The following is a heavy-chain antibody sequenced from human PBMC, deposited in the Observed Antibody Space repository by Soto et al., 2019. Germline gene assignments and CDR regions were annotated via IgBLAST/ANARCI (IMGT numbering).Heavy chain of an antibody. Sequence: GASVKVSCKASGGTFSSYAISWVRQAPGQGLEWMGGIIPIFGTANYAQKFQGRVTITADESTSTAYMELSSLRSEDTAVYYCASMVTFYYYGMDVWGQGTTVTVSS. D-gene: IGHD3-10*01. CDR1: GGTFSSYA. J-gene: IGHJ6*02. V-gene: IGHV1-69*13. CDR2: IIPIFGTA. CDR3: ASMVTFYYYGMDV.